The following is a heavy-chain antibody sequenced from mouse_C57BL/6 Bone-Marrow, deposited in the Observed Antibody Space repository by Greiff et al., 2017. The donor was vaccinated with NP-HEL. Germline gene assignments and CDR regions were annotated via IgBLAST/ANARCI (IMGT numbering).Heavy chain of an antibody. Sequence: EVQGVESGGGLVKPGGSLKLSCAASGFTFSSYAMSWVRQTPEKRLEWVATISDGGSYTYYPDNVKGRFTISRDNAKNNLYLQMSHLKSEDTAMYYCARDGGWVLRSFDYWGQGTTLTVSS. J-gene: IGHJ2*01. V-gene: IGHV5-4*01. CDR3: ARDGGWVLRSFDY. CDR1: GFTFSSYA. D-gene: IGHD2-3*01. CDR2: ISDGGSYT.